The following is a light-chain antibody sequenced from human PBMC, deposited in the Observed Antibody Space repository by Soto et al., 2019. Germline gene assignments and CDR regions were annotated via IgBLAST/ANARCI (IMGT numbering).Light chain of an antibody. CDR1: QTVSSNY. V-gene: IGKV3-20*01. J-gene: IGKJ1*01. Sequence: EVGLTQSPGTLSLSPGERATLSCRASQTVSSNYLAWYQQKPGQAPRLLIYAASTRATGIPDRFSGSGSGTDFTLSISRLEPEDFAVYYCQLYGTSPKPFGQGTKVAIK. CDR3: QLYGTSPKP. CDR2: AAS.